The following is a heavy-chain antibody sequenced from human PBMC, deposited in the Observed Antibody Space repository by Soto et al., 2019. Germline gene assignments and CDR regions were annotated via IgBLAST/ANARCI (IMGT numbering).Heavy chain of an antibody. D-gene: IGHD6-6*01. J-gene: IGHJ6*02. CDR1: VGSVSSNSSA. Sequence: SHTLSLTVAIYVGSVSSNSSAWSYIRQSPSRGLEWLGRTYYRSKWYNDYAVSVKSRITINPDTSKNQFSLQLNSVTPEDTAVYYCARDSSSSRLGMDVWGQGTTVTVSS. CDR3: ARDSSSSRLGMDV. CDR2: TYYRSKWYN. V-gene: IGHV6-1*01.